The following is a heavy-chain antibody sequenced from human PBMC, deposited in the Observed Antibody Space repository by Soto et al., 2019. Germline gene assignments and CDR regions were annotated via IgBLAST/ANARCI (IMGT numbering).Heavy chain of an antibody. Sequence: ASETLSLTCTVSGGSISSYYWSWIRQPPGKGLEWIGYIYYSGSTNYNPSLKSRVTISVDTSKNQFSLKLSSVTAADTAVYYCARVGSSSWYNCFDSWGQGILVTVSS. J-gene: IGHJ5*01. V-gene: IGHV4-59*01. CDR3: ARVGSSSWYNCFDS. CDR2: IYYSGST. CDR1: GGSISSYY. D-gene: IGHD6-13*01.